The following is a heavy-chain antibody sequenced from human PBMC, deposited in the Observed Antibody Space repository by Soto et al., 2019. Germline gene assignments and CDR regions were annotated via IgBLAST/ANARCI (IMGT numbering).Heavy chain of an antibody. CDR1: GFTFDDYA. V-gene: IGHV3-9*01. CDR2: ISWNSGSI. J-gene: IGHJ6*02. D-gene: IGHD6-13*01. CDR3: AKGDSSSFYYGMDV. Sequence: DVQLVESGGGLVQPGRSLRLSCAASGFTFDDYAMHWVRQAPGKGLEWVSGISWNSGSIGYADSVKGRFTISRDNAKNSLYLPMNSLRAEDTALYYCAKGDSSSFYYGMDVWGQGTTVTVSS.